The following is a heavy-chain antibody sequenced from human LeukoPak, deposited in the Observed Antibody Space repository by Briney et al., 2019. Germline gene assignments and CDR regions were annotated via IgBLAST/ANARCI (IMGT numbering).Heavy chain of an antibody. CDR3: ARLFYSGTNY. Sequence: SETLSPTCTVSGGSISSSSYYWGWIRQPPGKGLEWIGSIYYSGSTYYNPSLKSRVTISVDTSKNQFSLKLSSVTAADTAVYYCARLFYSGTNYWGQGTLVTVSS. CDR2: IYYSGST. D-gene: IGHD1-26*01. V-gene: IGHV4-39*01. CDR1: GGSISSSSYY. J-gene: IGHJ4*02.